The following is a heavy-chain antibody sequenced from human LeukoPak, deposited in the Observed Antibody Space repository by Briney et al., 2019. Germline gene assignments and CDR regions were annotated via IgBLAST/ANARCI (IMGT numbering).Heavy chain of an antibody. CDR2: ISSSSSTI. CDR3: ARSTVGDLIPGH. CDR1: GFTFSSYS. V-gene: IGHV3-48*01. D-gene: IGHD4-11*01. Sequence: GGSLRLSCAASGFTFSSYSMNWVRQAPGKGLEWVSYISSSSSTIYYADSVKGRFTISRDNAKNSLYLQMNSLRAEDTGVYYCARSTVGDLIPGHWGQGTLVTVAS. J-gene: IGHJ4*02.